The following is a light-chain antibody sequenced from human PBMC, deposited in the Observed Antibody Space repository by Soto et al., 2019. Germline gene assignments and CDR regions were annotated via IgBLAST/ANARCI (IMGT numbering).Light chain of an antibody. CDR3: QHFGYPQWP. J-gene: IGKJ1*01. V-gene: IGKV3-20*01. CDR1: QIGSGNY. Sequence: LVLTQSPGTLSLSPGETAALSCRASQIGSGNYLSWYQQKPGQAPRLLIYATSTKAPGIPDRFSGSGSATDLTLTSNRLEPEDYAVYFCQHFGYPQWPFGRGTKVDI. CDR2: ATS.